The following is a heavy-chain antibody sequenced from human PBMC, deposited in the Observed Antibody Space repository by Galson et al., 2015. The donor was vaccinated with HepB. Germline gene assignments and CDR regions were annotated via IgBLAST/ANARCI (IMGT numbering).Heavy chain of an antibody. CDR2: ISYDGSNK. Sequence: SLRLSCAASGFTFSSYGMHWVRQAPGKGLEWVAVISYDGSNKYYADSVKGRFTISRDNSKNTLYLQMNSLRAEDTAVYYCAKELQGYYYDSSGSLDVDYWGQGTLVTVSS. CDR3: AKELQGYYYDSSGSLDVDY. CDR1: GFTFSSYG. D-gene: IGHD3-22*01. V-gene: IGHV3-30*18. J-gene: IGHJ4*02.